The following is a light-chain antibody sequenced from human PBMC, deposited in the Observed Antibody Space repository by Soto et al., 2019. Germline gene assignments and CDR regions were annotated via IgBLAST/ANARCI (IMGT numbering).Light chain of an antibody. Sequence: DVPMTQSPSTLSASVGDRVTITCRASQTISSWLAWYQQKPGKAPKLLIYKASTLKSGVPSRFSGSGSGTEFTLTISSLQPDDFATYYCQHYNSYSEAFGQGTKADIK. V-gene: IGKV1-5*03. J-gene: IGKJ1*01. CDR2: KAS. CDR1: QTISSW. CDR3: QHYNSYSEA.